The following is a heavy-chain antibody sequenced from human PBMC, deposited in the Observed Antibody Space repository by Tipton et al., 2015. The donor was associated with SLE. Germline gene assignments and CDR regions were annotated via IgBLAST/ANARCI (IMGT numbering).Heavy chain of an antibody. CDR2: IRYDGSNE. CDR3: AKDDRGTSQWFAP. J-gene: IGHJ5*02. CDR1: GFTFSSYG. Sequence: GSLRLSCAASGFTFSSYGMHWVRQAPGKGLEWVTFIRYDGSNEYYVDSVKGRFTISRDNSKNRLNLQMNSLRPEDTAVCYCAKDDRGTSQWFAPGGRGPLVTVSS. D-gene: IGHD3/OR15-3a*01. V-gene: IGHV3-30*02.